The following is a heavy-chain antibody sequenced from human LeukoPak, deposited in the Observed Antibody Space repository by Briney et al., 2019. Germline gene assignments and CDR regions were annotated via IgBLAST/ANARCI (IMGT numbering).Heavy chain of an antibody. CDR1: GFTFSSSS. CDR3: ARDFSSGWYGFDY. V-gene: IGHV3-21*01. J-gene: IGHJ4*02. CDR2: ISSGSSYI. Sequence: GGSLRLSCAASGFTFSSSSMNWVRQAPGKGLEWVSSISSGSSYIYYADPLKGRFTVSRDNAKNSLYLQMNSLRAEDTAVYYCARDFSSGWYGFDYWGQGTLVTVSS. D-gene: IGHD6-19*01.